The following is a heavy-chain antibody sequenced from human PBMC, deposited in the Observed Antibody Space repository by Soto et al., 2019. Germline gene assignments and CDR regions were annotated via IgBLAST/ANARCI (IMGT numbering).Heavy chain of an antibody. CDR1: GFTFSSYA. CDR2: ISYDGSNK. J-gene: IGHJ6*02. V-gene: IGHV3-30-3*01. Sequence: QVQMVESGGGVVQPGRSLRLSCAASGFTFSSYAMHWVRQAPGKGLEWVAVISYDGSNKYYADSVKGRFTISRDNSKNTLYLQMSSLRAEDTAVYYCAREPPTQVVPAAILIDGMDVWGQGTTDTVSS. CDR3: AREPPTQVVPAAILIDGMDV. D-gene: IGHD2-2*01.